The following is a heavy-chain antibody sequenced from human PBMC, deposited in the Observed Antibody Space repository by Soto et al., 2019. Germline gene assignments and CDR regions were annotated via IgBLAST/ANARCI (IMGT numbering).Heavy chain of an antibody. CDR1: GFTFSGFD. J-gene: IGHJ4*02. Sequence: PGGSLRLSCEASGFTFSGFDMHWVRQPTGKGLEWVSTIGTAGDTYYAVSVKGRFTISRDNAKNSLSLQMNSLRAGDTAVYFCARGQEVGAHFFDSWGEVTQVTVYS. CDR2: IGTAGDT. V-gene: IGHV3-13*01. D-gene: IGHD2-15*01. CDR3: ARGQEVGAHFFDS.